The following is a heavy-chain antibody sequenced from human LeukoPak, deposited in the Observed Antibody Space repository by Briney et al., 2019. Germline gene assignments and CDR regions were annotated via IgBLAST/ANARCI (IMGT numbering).Heavy chain of an antibody. CDR3: ARVNGWLRRLFDY. Sequence: SETLSLTCAVYGGSFSGYYWSWIRQPPGKGLEWIGEINHSGSTNYNPALKSRVTISVDTSKNQFPLKLSSVTAADTAVYYCARVNGWLRRLFDYWGQGTLVTVSS. CDR2: INHSGST. CDR1: GGSFSGYY. V-gene: IGHV4-34*01. D-gene: IGHD5-12*01. J-gene: IGHJ4*02.